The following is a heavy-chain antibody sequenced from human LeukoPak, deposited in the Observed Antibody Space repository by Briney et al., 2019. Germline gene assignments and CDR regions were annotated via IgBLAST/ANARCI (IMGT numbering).Heavy chain of an antibody. Sequence: GGSLRLSCAASGFTVSSNYMSWVRQAPGKGLEWVSGMSGSGGSTYYADSVKGRFTISRDNSKNTLYLQMNSLRAEDTAVYYCAKESYYDYVWGSYRYTNQFDYWGQGTLVTVSS. V-gene: IGHV3-23*01. CDR1: GFTVSSNY. CDR2: MSGSGGST. D-gene: IGHD3-16*02. J-gene: IGHJ4*02. CDR3: AKESYYDYVWGSYRYTNQFDY.